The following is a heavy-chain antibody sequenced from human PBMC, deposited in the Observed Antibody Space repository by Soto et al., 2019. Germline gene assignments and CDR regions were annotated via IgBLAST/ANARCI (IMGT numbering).Heavy chain of an antibody. Sequence: GFLVNRAWKGAVWSLSGDAGGWVRQATGQGLEWMGGIIPIFGTANYAQKFQGRVTITADESTSTAYMELSSLRSEDTAVYYCARYNAYYDILTGPLNGMDVWGQGTTVTVSS. D-gene: IGHD3-9*01. CDR3: ARYNAYYDILTGPLNGMDV. J-gene: IGHJ6*02. V-gene: IGHV1-69*01. CDR2: IIPIFGTA. CDR1: VWSLSGDA.